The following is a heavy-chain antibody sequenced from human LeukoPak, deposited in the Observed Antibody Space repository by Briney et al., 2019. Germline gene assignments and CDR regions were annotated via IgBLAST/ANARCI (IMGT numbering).Heavy chain of an antibody. V-gene: IGHV3-30-3*01. CDR1: GFTFSSYA. J-gene: IGHJ3*02. Sequence: PGRSLRLSCAASGFTFSSYAMHWVRQAPGKGLEWVAVISYDGSNKYYADSVKGRFTISRDNSKNTLYLQMNSLRAEDTAVYYCARFAAGYTMRDAFDIWGQGTMVTVSS. CDR3: ARFAAGYTMRDAFDI. CDR2: ISYDGSNK. D-gene: IGHD3-22*01.